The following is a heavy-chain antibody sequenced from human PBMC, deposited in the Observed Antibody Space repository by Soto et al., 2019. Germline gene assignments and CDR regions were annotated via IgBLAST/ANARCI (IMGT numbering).Heavy chain of an antibody. CDR3: ARGLSRGGTIDF. CDR2: ISASNGNT. Sequence: ASVKVSCKASGYTFTSYGISWVRQAPGQGLEWMGWISASNGNTNYAQKLQGRVTMTTDTSTSTAYMELRSLRSDDAAVYCCARGLSRGGTIDFWGQGTLVTVSS. D-gene: IGHD1-7*01. J-gene: IGHJ4*02. CDR1: GYTFTSYG. V-gene: IGHV1-18*01.